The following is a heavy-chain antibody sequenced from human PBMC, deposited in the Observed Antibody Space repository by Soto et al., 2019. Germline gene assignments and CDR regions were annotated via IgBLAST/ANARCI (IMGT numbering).Heavy chain of an antibody. Sequence: PGGSLRLSCAASGFTFSSYAMSWVRQAPGKGLEWVSAISGSGGSTYYADSVKGRFTISRDNSKNTLYLQMNSLRAEDTAVYYCAKDPSTGYYDSSGYFDYWGQGTLVTVSS. D-gene: IGHD3-22*01. CDR3: AKDPSTGYYDSSGYFDY. CDR2: ISGSGGST. J-gene: IGHJ4*02. V-gene: IGHV3-23*01. CDR1: GFTFSSYA.